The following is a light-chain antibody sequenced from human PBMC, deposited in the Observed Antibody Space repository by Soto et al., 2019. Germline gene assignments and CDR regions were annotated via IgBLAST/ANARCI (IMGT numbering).Light chain of an antibody. Sequence: QSVLTQPASVSGSPLQSITSSFTGTSSDFGGYDYVSWYQLHPGKAPKLMVFEVSNRPSGVSYRFSGSKSGNTASLTISGLQAEDEADYFCSSYSISTAYLFGTGTKVTVL. CDR3: SSYSISTAYL. CDR1: SSDFGGYDY. J-gene: IGLJ1*01. V-gene: IGLV2-14*01. CDR2: EVS.